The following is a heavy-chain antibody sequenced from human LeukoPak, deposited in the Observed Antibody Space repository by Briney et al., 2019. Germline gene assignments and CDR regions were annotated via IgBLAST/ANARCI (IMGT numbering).Heavy chain of an antibody. CDR1: GFTFSTYS. CDR3: VRGGYRGFDYEY. D-gene: IGHD5-12*01. J-gene: IGHJ4*02. CDR2: ISPDSNYK. V-gene: IGHV3-21*01. Sequence: GESLRLSCAASGFTFSTYSMNWLRLAPGKGLEWVSSISPDSNYKYYVDSVRGRFTISRDNAKSSLYLQMNSLRAEDTAVYYCVRGGYRGFDYEYWGQGTLVTVSS.